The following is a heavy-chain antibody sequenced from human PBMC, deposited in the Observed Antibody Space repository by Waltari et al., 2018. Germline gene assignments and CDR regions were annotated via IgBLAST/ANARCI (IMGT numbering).Heavy chain of an antibody. J-gene: IGHJ4*02. CDR2: IDWVDDN. D-gene: IGHD6-19*01. CDR1: GFSLSTSGMR. CDR3: ARVAAPEYYFDY. V-gene: IGHV2-70*04. Sequence: QVTLKESGPALVKPTQTLTLTSTFSGFSLSTSGMRVSWIRQPPGKALEWLARIDWVDDNYYSKSLKSRLTISKEPSKNQFLLTMTNMDPVDTATYYCARVAAPEYYFDYWRQGVLVTVSS.